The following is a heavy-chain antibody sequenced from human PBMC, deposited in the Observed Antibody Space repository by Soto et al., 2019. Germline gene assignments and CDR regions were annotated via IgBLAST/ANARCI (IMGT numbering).Heavy chain of an antibody. J-gene: IGHJ5*02. D-gene: IGHD1-1*01. Sequence: QVQLEESGPGLVKPSETLSLTCTVSGGSISTYYWTWIRQSPGKGLEWIGYIYYIGSANYNPSLKSRVTMSVDTSKNQFSLKLNSVTAADTAVYYCAREIPAAGTNWFDPWGQGTLVTVSS. V-gene: IGHV4-59*01. CDR3: AREIPAAGTNWFDP. CDR1: GGSISTYY. CDR2: IYYIGSA.